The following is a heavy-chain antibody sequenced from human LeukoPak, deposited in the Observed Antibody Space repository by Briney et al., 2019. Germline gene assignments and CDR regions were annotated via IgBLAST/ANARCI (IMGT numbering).Heavy chain of an antibody. CDR1: GFTFSYYW. D-gene: IGHD5-12*01. CDR2: INSDGSSA. J-gene: IGHJ4*02. V-gene: IGHV3-74*01. Sequence: GGSLRLPCAASGFTFSYYWMHWVRQAPGKGLVWVSRINSDGSSASYADSVKGRFTISRDNAKNTLYLQMNSLRADDTAVYYCAREGGYDPFESWGKGTLVTVSS. CDR3: AREGGYDPFES.